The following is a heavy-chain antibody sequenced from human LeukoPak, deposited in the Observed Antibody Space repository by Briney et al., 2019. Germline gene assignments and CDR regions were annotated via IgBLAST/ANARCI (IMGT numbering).Heavy chain of an antibody. CDR3: ARGRSSSWAAPIRY. CDR1: GFTFSSYW. J-gene: IGHJ4*02. Sequence: GGSLRLSCAASGFTFSSYWMSWVRQAPGKRLEWVANIKQDGSEKYYVDSVKGRFTISRDNAKNSLYLQMNSLRAEDKAVYYCARGRSSSWAAPIRYWGQGTLVTVSS. D-gene: IGHD6-13*01. CDR2: IKQDGSEK. V-gene: IGHV3-7*01.